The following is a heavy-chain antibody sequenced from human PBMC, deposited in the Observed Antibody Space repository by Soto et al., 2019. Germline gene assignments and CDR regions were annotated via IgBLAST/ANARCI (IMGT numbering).Heavy chain of an antibody. J-gene: IGHJ6*02. Sequence: PGGSLRLSCAASGFTFSSYSIHWVRQAPGRGLEWVSATTRNSDIYYADSVKGRFTISRDNAKNSVSLQMDSLRAEDTAVYYCAKLQHNSYYSVMDVWGQGTTVTVSS. CDR2: TTRNSDI. CDR1: GFTFSSYS. CDR3: AKLQHNSYYSVMDV. D-gene: IGHD2-15*01. V-gene: IGHV3-21*01.